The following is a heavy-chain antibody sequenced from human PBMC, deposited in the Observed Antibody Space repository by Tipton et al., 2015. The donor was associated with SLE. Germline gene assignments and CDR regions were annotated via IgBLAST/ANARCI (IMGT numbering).Heavy chain of an antibody. D-gene: IGHD5-24*01. Sequence: TLSLTCTVSGGSISSSSYYWGWIRQPPGKGLEWIGSIYYSGSTNYNPSLKSRVTISVDTSKNQFSLKLSSVTAADTAVYYCARWTATIDAFDIWGQGTMVTVSS. J-gene: IGHJ3*02. CDR3: ARWTATIDAFDI. V-gene: IGHV4-39*07. CDR1: GGSISSSSYY. CDR2: IYYSGST.